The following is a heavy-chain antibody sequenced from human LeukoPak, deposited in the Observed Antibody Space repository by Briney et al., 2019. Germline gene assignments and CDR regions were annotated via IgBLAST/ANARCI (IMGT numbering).Heavy chain of an antibody. CDR2: IYYSGST. V-gene: IGHV4-31*03. J-gene: IGHJ4*02. D-gene: IGHD1-1*01. CDR1: GGSISSGGYY. Sequence: PSETLSLTCTVSGGSISSGGYYWSWIRQHPGKGLEWIGYIYYSGSTYYNPSLKSRVTISVDTSKNQFSLKLSSVTAADTAVYYCARYTGFSNEAYYFDYWGQGTLVTVSS. CDR3: ARYTGFSNEAYYFDY.